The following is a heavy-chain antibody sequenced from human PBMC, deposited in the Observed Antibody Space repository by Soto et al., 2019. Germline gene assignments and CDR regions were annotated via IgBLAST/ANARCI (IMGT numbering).Heavy chain of an antibody. CDR2: ISGFNGNT. CDR3: ARARRTGYSHFDY. J-gene: IGHJ4*01. Sequence: GASVKVSWKASAYTFADYGIIWVRQAPGQGLEWMGWISGFNGNTNYAQKFQDRVTMTTDTSTTTAYMELRSLRSDDTAVYFCARARRTGYSHFDYWGQGTLVTVSS. V-gene: IGHV1-18*01. D-gene: IGHD3-9*01. CDR1: AYTFADYG.